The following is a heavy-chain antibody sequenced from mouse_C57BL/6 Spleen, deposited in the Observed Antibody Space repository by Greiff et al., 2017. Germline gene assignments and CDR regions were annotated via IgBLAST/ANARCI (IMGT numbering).Heavy chain of an antibody. V-gene: IGHV1-81*01. Sequence: VKLQQSGAELARPGASVKLSCKASGYTFTSYGISWVKQRTGQGLEWIGEIYPRSGNTYYNEKFKGKATLTADKSSSTAYMELRSLTSEDSAVYFCAKEERNWDVGDYWGQGTTLTVSS. D-gene: IGHD4-1*01. CDR1: GYTFTSYG. CDR3: AKEERNWDVGDY. J-gene: IGHJ2*01. CDR2: IYPRSGNT.